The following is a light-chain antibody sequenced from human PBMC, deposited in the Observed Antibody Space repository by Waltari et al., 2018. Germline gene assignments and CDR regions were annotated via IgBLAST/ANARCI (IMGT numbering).Light chain of an antibody. J-gene: IGLJ1*01. CDR2: ANT. CDR1: SSNPGGGYD. Sequence: QSVLTQPPSVSGAPGQSVTISCTGTSSNPGGGYDAPRYQHVPGTAPKLLIFANTMRPSGVPDRFSASKSGASASLAISGLQAEDEADYYCQSYDSSLIGYVFGKGTKVTVL. CDR3: QSYDSSLIGYV. V-gene: IGLV1-40*01.